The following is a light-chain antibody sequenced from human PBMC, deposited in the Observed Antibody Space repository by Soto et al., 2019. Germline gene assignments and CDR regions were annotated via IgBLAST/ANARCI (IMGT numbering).Light chain of an antibody. CDR3: QQYGSSPWT. Sequence: EIVLTHSPGTLSLSPGERATLSFSASQSVSSNYLAWYQQMPGQAPRLLISGASSRATGIPDRFSGSGSGTDFTLTISSLEPEDLAVYYCQQYGSSPWTFGQGTKVDIK. CDR2: GAS. J-gene: IGKJ1*01. V-gene: IGKV3-20*01. CDR1: QSVSSNY.